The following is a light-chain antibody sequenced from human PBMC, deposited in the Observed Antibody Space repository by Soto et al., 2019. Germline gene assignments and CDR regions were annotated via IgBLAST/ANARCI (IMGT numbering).Light chain of an antibody. J-gene: IGKJ5*01. CDR1: QSLLHSNGYNY. Sequence: DIVMTQSPLSLPVTPGEPASISCRSSQSLLHSNGYNYLDWYLQKPGQSPQLLISLGSNRASGVPDRFSGSVSGTDFTLKLSRVEAEYVGVYYCMQALLTPSTFGQGTRLEIK. V-gene: IGKV2-28*01. CDR2: LGS. CDR3: MQALLTPST.